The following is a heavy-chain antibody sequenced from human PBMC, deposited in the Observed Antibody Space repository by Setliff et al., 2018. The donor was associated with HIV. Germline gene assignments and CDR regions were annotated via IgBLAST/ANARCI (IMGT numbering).Heavy chain of an antibody. V-gene: IGHV4-31*03. CDR1: GGSISSGGYY. CDR3: ARVPTNPDFYYYYMDV. Sequence: SETLSLTCTVSGGSISSGGYYWSRIRQHPGKGLEWIGYIYYSGGTYYNPSLKSRVTISVDTSKNQFSLKLSSVTAADTAVYYCARVPTNPDFYYYYMDVWGKGTTVTVSS. CDR2: IYYSGGT. J-gene: IGHJ6*03.